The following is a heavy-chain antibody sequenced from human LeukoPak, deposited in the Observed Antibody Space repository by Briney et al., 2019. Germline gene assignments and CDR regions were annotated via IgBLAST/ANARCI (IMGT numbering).Heavy chain of an antibody. D-gene: IGHD1-26*01. J-gene: IGHJ4*02. CDR1: GFTFSTYW. Sequence: GGSLRLSCAASGFTFSTYWMSWVRQAPGKGLEWVANIREDGSEQYYVDSVKGRFTISRDNARNTLYLEMNSLRAEDTAVYYCARVGIGRYSFDSWGQGILVTVSS. CDR2: IREDGSEQ. CDR3: ARVGIGRYSFDS. V-gene: IGHV3-7*01.